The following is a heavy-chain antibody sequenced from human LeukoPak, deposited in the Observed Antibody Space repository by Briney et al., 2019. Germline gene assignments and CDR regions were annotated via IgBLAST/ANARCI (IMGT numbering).Heavy chain of an antibody. V-gene: IGHV4-4*02. D-gene: IGHD5-12*01. CDR3: ARQGGYGATLGAFDI. J-gene: IGHJ3*02. Sequence: SETLSLTCAVSGGSISSSNWWSWVRQPPGKGLEWIGQIYHSGSTNYNPSLKSRVAMSIDKSKNQFSLNVNSVTAADTAVYYCARQGGYGATLGAFDIWGQGTMVTVSS. CDR2: IYHSGST. CDR1: GGSISSSNW.